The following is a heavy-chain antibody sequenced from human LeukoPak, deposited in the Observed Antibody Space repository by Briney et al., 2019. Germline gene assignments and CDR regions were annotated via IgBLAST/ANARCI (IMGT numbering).Heavy chain of an antibody. J-gene: IGHJ6*04. CDR2: IIPIFGTA. D-gene: IGHD4-17*01. V-gene: IGHV1-69*13. CDR3: AGDRRLDGDPGYMDV. CDR1: GYTFTSYG. Sequence: SVKVSCKASGYTFTSYGISWVRQAPGQGLEWMGGIIPIFGTATYAQTYQGRVTITADESTSTAYMELSSLKSEDTAVYYCAGDRRLDGDPGYMDVWGKGTTVTVSS.